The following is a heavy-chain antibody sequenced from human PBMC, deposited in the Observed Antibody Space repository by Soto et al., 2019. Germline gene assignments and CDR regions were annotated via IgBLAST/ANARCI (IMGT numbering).Heavy chain of an antibody. J-gene: IGHJ6*02. CDR2: INTDGSST. V-gene: IGHV3-74*01. D-gene: IGHD3-22*01. Sequence: PGGTLRLSCIASGFTHSNYWIHWVRQAPGKGLVWVSRINTDGSSTTYAESVQGRFTITRDNAQNTVYLQMKSLRAEDTAVYYCARDRVYYNSGYYYDYGMDVWGQGTTVTVSS. CDR1: GFTHSNYW. CDR3: ARDRVYYNSGYYYDYGMDV.